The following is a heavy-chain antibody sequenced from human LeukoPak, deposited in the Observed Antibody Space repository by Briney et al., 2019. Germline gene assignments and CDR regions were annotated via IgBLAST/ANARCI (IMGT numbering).Heavy chain of an antibody. Sequence: PGGSLRLSCAASGFTISSYWMRWVRQAPGKGLEWVANIKQDGSEKYYVDSVKGRFTISRDNAKNSLYLQMNSLRAEDTAVYYCARGPAVAGSFDYWGQGTLVTVSS. D-gene: IGHD6-19*01. CDR1: GFTISSYW. J-gene: IGHJ4*02. CDR2: IKQDGSEK. CDR3: ARGPAVAGSFDY. V-gene: IGHV3-7*03.